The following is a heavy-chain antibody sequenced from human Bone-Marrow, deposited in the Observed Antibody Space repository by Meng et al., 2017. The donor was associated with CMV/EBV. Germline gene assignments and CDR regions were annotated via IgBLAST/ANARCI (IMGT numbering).Heavy chain of an antibody. CDR2: INHSGST. Sequence: GSLRLSCAVYGGSFSGYYWSWIRQPPGKGLEWIGEINHSGSTNYNPSLKSRVTISVDTSKNQFSLKLSSVTAADTAVYYCARGRRTSPSIADWGPGNLVNVSS. V-gene: IGHV4-34*01. CDR3: ARGRRTSPSIAD. CDR1: GGSFSGYY. D-gene: IGHD2-21*01. J-gene: IGHJ4*02.